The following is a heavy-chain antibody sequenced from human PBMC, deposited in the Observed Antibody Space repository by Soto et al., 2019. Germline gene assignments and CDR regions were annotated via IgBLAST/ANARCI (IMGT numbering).Heavy chain of an antibody. V-gene: IGHV1-2*02. CDR3: ARGGGVGVAGSAAFDM. D-gene: IGHD3-3*01. J-gene: IGHJ3*02. Sequence: QLHLVQSGAVVKKPGASVTVSCSASGYPVTAYYMHWVRQAPGRGLEWMGGINPATGAAKYTQTFQGRVTMTRDTSTSTVFMELRGLTFEDPAVFYCARGGGVGVAGSAAFDMWGQGTLVTVSS. CDR2: INPATGAA. CDR1: GYPVTAYY.